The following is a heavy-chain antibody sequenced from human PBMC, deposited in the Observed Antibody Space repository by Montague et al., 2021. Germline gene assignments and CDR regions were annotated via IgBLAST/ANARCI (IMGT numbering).Heavy chain of an antibody. V-gene: IGHV4-39*02. Sequence: SETLSLTCTVSGGSISRSSYYWGRIPQPPGKGLDWIGSIYSSGSTYYNPSLKSRVTISADTSKSHFSLKLSSVTAANTAVYYCTRPGGDCTTDTCYFWFAAWGQGALVTVSS. CDR2: IYSSGST. J-gene: IGHJ5*02. CDR3: TRPGGDCTTDTCYFWFAA. CDR1: GGSISRSSYY. D-gene: IGHD2-8*01.